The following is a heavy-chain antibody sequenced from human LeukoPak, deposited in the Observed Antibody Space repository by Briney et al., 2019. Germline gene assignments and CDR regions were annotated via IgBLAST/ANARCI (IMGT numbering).Heavy chain of an antibody. Sequence: QPGGSLRLSCAAYGFTFSSYWMTWVRQAPGKGLEWVANTKQDGSEKYYVDSVKGRFTIFRDNAKNSLYLQMNSLRAEDTAGYYCARVLDSSSSRYQAFPYWGQGTLVTVSS. V-gene: IGHV3-7*01. CDR2: TKQDGSEK. J-gene: IGHJ4*02. D-gene: IGHD2-15*01. CDR3: ARVLDSSSSRYQAFPY. CDR1: GFTFSSYW.